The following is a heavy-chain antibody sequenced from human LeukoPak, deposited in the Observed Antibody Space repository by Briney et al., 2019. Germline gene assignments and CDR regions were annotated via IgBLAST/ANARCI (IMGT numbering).Heavy chain of an antibody. CDR3: ARVGKKQWLVPDY. J-gene: IGHJ4*02. V-gene: IGHV1-69*04. Sequence: VASVKVSCKASGGTFSSYAISWVRQAPGQGLEWMGRIIPILGIANYAQKFQGRVTITADKSTSTAYMELSSLRSEDTAVYYCARVGKKQWLVPDYWGQGTLVTVSS. D-gene: IGHD6-19*01. CDR2: IIPILGIA. CDR1: GGTFSSYA.